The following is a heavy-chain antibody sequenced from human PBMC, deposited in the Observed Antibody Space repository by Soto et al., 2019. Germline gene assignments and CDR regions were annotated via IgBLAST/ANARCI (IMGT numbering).Heavy chain of an antibody. CDR1: GFTFSSYG. Sequence: QVQLVESGGGVVQPGRSLRLSCAASGFTFSSYGMHWVRQAPGKGLEWVAVISYDGSNKYYADSVKGRFTISRDNSKNTLYLQMNSLRAEDTAVYYCAGHWGSIAVAGLGYWGQGTLVTVSS. CDR3: AGHWGSIAVAGLGY. CDR2: ISYDGSNK. V-gene: IGHV3-30*03. D-gene: IGHD6-19*01. J-gene: IGHJ4*02.